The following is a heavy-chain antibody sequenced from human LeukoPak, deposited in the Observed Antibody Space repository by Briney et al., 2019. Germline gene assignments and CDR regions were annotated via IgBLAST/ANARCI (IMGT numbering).Heavy chain of an antibody. V-gene: IGHV3-7*01. J-gene: IGHJ4*02. Sequence: GGSLRLSCAASGFTYSRYWMSWVCQAPGKGLEWVANIKYDGSDKYYVDSVKGRFTISRDNAKNSLYLQMNSLRAEDTAVYYCARLAEAGFDCWGQGNLVTVSS. CDR2: IKYDGSDK. CDR3: ARLAEAGFDC. CDR1: GFTYSRYW. D-gene: IGHD6-19*01.